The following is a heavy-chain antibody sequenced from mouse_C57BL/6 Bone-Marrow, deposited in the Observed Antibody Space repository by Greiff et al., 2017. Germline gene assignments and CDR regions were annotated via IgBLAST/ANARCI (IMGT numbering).Heavy chain of an antibody. Sequence: EVKLEESGGGLVQPGGSLKLSCAASGFTFSDYYMYWVRQTPEKRLEWVAYISNGGGSTYYPDTVKGRFTISRDNAKNTLYLQMSRLKSEDTAMYYCARRGGDWGQGTSVTVSS. CDR2: ISNGGGST. V-gene: IGHV5-12*01. J-gene: IGHJ4*01. CDR1: GFTFSDYY. CDR3: ARRGGD.